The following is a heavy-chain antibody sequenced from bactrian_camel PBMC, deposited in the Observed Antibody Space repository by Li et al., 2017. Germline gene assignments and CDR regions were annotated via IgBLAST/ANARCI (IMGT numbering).Heavy chain of an antibody. J-gene: IGHJ4*01. V-gene: IGHV3S1*01. Sequence: HVQLVESGGGLVQPGGSLRLSCAFSGNTRNTHCMAWFRQAPGKEREGVARIATGSGNTYYADSVKGRFTISQDNAKNTVYLQMNSLEPEDTAMYYCASDRFCYCSGGSCPIADYDYWGQGTQVTVS. D-gene: IGHD2*01. CDR3: ASDRFCYCSGGSCPIADYDY. CDR1: GNTRNTHC. CDR2: IATGSGNT.